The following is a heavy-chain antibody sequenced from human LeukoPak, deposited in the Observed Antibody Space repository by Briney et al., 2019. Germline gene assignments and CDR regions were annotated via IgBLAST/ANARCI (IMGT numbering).Heavy chain of an antibody. D-gene: IGHD6-13*01. V-gene: IGHV3-30-3*01. J-gene: IGHJ4*02. CDR2: ISYDGSNK. CDR1: GFTFSSYA. CDR3: ARDGAAEEPYYFDY. Sequence: PGRSLRLSCAASGFTFSSYAMHWVRQAPGKGLEWVAVISYDGSNKYYADSVKSRFTISRDNSKNTLYLQMNSLRAEDTAVYYCARDGAAEEPYYFDYWGQGTLVTVSS.